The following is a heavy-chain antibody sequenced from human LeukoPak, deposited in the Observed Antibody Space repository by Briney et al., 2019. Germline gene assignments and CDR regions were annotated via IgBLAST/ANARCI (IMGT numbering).Heavy chain of an antibody. CDR2: INPNSGGT. Sequence: ASVKVSCKASGYTFTGYYMHWVRQAPGQGLEWMGWINPNSGGTNYAQKFQGRVTMTRDTSISTAYMELSRLRSDDTAVYYCAREAYGSRTYGVDVWGQGTTVTVSS. D-gene: IGHD6-13*01. V-gene: IGHV1-2*02. CDR1: GYTFTGYY. CDR3: AREAYGSRTYGVDV. J-gene: IGHJ6*02.